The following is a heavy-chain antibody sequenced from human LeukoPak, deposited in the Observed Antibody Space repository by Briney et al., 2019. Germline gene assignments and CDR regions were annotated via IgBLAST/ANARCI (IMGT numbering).Heavy chain of an antibody. V-gene: IGHV1-18*01. CDR3: ARDVDYYDSSGHYDY. Sequence: ASVKVSCKASGYTFTSYGISWVRHAPGQGREWMGWISAYNGNTNYAQKLQGRVTMTTDTSTSTAYMELRSLRSDDTAVYYCARDVDYYDSSGHYDYWGQGTLVTVSS. CDR1: GYTFTSYG. D-gene: IGHD3-22*01. J-gene: IGHJ4*02. CDR2: ISAYNGNT.